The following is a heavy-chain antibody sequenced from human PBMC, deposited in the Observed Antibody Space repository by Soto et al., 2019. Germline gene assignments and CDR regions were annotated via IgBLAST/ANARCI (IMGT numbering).Heavy chain of an antibody. J-gene: IGHJ4*02. V-gene: IGHV3-73*01. Sequence: GGSLRLSCAASGFTFSCSAMHWVRQASGKGLEWVGRIRSKANSYATAYAASVKGRFTISRDDSKNTAYLQMNSLKTEDTAVYYCTRHLYSSGWHYFDYWGQGTLVTVSS. CDR1: GFTFSCSA. CDR3: TRHLYSSGWHYFDY. D-gene: IGHD6-19*01. CDR2: IRSKANSYAT.